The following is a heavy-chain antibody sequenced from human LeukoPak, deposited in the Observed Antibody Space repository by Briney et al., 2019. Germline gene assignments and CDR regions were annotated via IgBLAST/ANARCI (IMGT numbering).Heavy chain of an antibody. Sequence: SETLSLTCTVSGGSISSSSYYWGWIRQPPGKGLEWIGSIYYSGSTYYNPSLKSRVTISVDTSKNQFSLKLSSVTAADTAVYYCAREGLPDCSGGSCLGHWGQGTLVTVSS. J-gene: IGHJ4*02. CDR3: AREGLPDCSGGSCLGH. CDR1: GGSISSSSYY. V-gene: IGHV4-39*07. D-gene: IGHD2-15*01. CDR2: IYYSGST.